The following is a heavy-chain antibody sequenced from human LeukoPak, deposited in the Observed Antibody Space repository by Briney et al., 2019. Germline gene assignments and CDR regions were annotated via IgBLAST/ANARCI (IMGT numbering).Heavy chain of an antibody. V-gene: IGHV3-7*01. CDR3: ARDHAYRADY. J-gene: IGHJ4*02. CDR2: INQDESKK. CDR1: GFTFSNDW. D-gene: IGHD2-2*01. Sequence: PGGSLRLSCAACGFTFSNDWLCWLRQAPGKGLDGVANINQDESKKYYAGSVKGRFTISRDNAKNSLYLQMSSLTAEDTAIYYCARDHAYRADYWGQGTLVTVSS.